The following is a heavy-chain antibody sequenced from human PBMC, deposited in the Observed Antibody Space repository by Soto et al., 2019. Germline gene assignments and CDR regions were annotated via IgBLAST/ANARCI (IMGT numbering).Heavy chain of an antibody. Sequence: GGSLRLSCAASGFTFSSYSMNWVRQAPGKGLEWVSSISSSSSYIYYADSVKGRFTISRDNAKNSLYLQMNSLRAEDTAVYYCARDRGGMQLALSEDAFDIWGQGTMVTVSS. D-gene: IGHD3-10*01. V-gene: IGHV3-21*01. CDR3: ARDRGGMQLALSEDAFDI. CDR1: GFTFSSYS. J-gene: IGHJ3*02. CDR2: ISSSSSYI.